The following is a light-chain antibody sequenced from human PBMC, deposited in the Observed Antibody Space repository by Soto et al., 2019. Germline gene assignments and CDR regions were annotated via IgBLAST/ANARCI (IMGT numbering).Light chain of an antibody. Sequence: ETVLTQSPATLSLSPGERATLSCRASQSISIYLAWYQQKPGQAPRLLMYDASNRATGIPARFSGSGSGTDFTLTISGLEPEDSAIYYCQQRSDWPPLTFGGGTKVEIK. CDR1: QSISIY. CDR2: DAS. J-gene: IGKJ4*01. CDR3: QQRSDWPPLT. V-gene: IGKV3-11*01.